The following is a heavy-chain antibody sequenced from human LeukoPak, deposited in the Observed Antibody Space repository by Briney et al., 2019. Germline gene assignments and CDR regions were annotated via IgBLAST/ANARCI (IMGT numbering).Heavy chain of an antibody. CDR2: TYYRSKWYN. V-gene: IGHV6-1*01. J-gene: IGHJ4*02. D-gene: IGHD2-15*01. Sequence: SQTLSLTCAISGDSVSSNSAAWNWIRQSPSRGLEWLGRTYYRSKWYNDYAVSVKSRITINPDTSKNQFSLQLNPVTPEDTAVYYCARDQGYCSGGSCYEPIDYWGQGTLVTVSS. CDR3: ARDQGYCSGGSCYEPIDY. CDR1: GDSVSSNSAA.